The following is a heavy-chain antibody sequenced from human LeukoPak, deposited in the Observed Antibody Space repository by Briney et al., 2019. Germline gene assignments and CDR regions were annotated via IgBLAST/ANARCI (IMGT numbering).Heavy chain of an antibody. J-gene: IGHJ4*02. CDR3: ARGSGYYYGDFDY. Sequence: SETLSLTCAVSGGSISSSNYYWGWIRQPPGKGLEWIGSIYYSGSAYYNPSLKSRVTISVDTSKNQFSLKLSSVTAADTAAYYCARGSGYYYGDFDYWGQGTLVTVSS. CDR2: IYYSGSA. CDR1: GGSISSSNYY. D-gene: IGHD3-22*01. V-gene: IGHV4-39*01.